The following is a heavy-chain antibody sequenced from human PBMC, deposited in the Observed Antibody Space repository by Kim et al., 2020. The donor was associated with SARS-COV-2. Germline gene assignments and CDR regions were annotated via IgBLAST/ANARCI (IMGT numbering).Heavy chain of an antibody. Sequence: GGSLRLSCAASGFTFSSYSMNWVRQAPGKGLEWVSSISSSSSYIYYADSVKGRFTISRDNAKNSLYLQMNSLRAEDTAVYYCASGLTYYYDSIRTDYWGQGTLVTVSS. J-gene: IGHJ4*02. V-gene: IGHV3-21*01. D-gene: IGHD3-22*01. CDR3: ASGLTYYYDSIRTDY. CDR1: GFTFSSYS. CDR2: ISSSSSYI.